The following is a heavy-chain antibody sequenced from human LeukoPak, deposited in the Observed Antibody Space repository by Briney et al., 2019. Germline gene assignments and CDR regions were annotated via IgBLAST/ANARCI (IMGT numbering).Heavy chain of an antibody. Sequence: PSETLSLTCTVSGGSISGYFWSWIRQPPGKGLEWIGFFYYSGNTNYNPSLKCRVTMSADTSKKQFSLKLTSVTAADTAMYYCARSTYYFDSTGFYPFDFWGQGTLVTVSS. V-gene: IGHV4-59*01. J-gene: IGHJ4*02. CDR2: FYYSGNT. D-gene: IGHD3-22*01. CDR1: GGSISGYF. CDR3: ARSTYYFDSTGFYPFDF.